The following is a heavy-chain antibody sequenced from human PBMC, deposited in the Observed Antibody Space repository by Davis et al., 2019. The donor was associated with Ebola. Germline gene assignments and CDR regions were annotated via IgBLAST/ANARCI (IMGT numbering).Heavy chain of an antibody. Sequence: GESLKISCAASGFTFSGYGMHWVRQAPGKGLEWVAVISSDGSKTIYADSVKGRFTISRDNSKNTLFLQMNSLRVEDTAVFYCAKPYRYNWIDVHFDYWGQGTLVTVSS. J-gene: IGHJ4*02. CDR3: AKPYRYNWIDVHFDY. CDR2: ISSDGSKT. D-gene: IGHD1-1*01. V-gene: IGHV3-30*18. CDR1: GFTFSGYG.